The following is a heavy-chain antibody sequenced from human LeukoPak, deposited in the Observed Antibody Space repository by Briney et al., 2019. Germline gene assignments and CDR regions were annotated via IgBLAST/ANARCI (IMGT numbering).Heavy chain of an antibody. CDR2: IIPIFGTA. Sequence: GAPVKVSCKASGGTFSSYAISWVRQAPGQGLEWMGGIIPIFGTANYAQKFQGRVTITADESTSTAYMELSSLRSEDTAVYYCARDRVVVAATPDAFDIWGQGTMVTVSS. CDR1: GGTFSSYA. J-gene: IGHJ3*02. CDR3: ARDRVVVAATPDAFDI. D-gene: IGHD2-15*01. V-gene: IGHV1-69*13.